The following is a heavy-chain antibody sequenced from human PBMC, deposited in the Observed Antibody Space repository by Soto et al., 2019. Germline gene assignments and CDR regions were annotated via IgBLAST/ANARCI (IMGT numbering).Heavy chain of an antibody. Sequence: QVQLVQSGTEVKKPGASVKVSCKASGYTFSNHGISWVRQAPGQGLEWMGWTSAYDSRTNNAKNFQGRITMTTDTSTSTAYMELRSLRSDATAIYYCARRFFTNGLCYTLLDYLGQGTLVTVSS. J-gene: IGHJ4*02. CDR2: TSAYDSRT. V-gene: IGHV1-18*04. D-gene: IGHD2-8*01. CDR1: GYTFSNHG. CDR3: ARRFFTNGLCYTLLDY.